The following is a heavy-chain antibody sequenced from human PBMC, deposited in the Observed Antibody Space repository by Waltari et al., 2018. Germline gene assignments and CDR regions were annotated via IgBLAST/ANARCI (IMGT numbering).Heavy chain of an antibody. J-gene: IGHJ4*02. CDR2: INHSGST. CDR3: ARGSGSYPLHY. V-gene: IGHV4-34*01. D-gene: IGHD1-26*01. Sequence: QVQLQQWGAGLLKPSETLSLTCAVYGGSFSGYYLSWIRQPPGKGLEWIGEINHSGSTNYSPSLKSRVTISVDTSKNQFSLKLSSVTAADTAVYYCARGSGSYPLHYWGQGTLVTVSS. CDR1: GGSFSGYY.